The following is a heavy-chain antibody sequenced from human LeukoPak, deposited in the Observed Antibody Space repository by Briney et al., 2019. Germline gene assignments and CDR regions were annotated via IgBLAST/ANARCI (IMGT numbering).Heavy chain of an antibody. J-gene: IGHJ4*02. CDR2: ISAYNGNT. CDR1: GYTFTSYG. Sequence: GASVKVSCKASGYTFTSYGISWVRQAPGQGLEWMGWISAYNGNTNYAQKLQGRVTMTTDTSTSTAYMELRSLRSDDTAVYYCARDIRIAAAGLYFDYWGQGTLVTVSS. CDR3: ARDIRIAAAGLYFDY. V-gene: IGHV1-18*01. D-gene: IGHD6-13*01.